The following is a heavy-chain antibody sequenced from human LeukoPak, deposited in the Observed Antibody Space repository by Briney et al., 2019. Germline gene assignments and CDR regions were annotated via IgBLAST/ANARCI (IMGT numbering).Heavy chain of an antibody. D-gene: IGHD2-2*01. CDR2: ISYTCGSRT. Sequence: PGGSLRLSCAASGFTFTNYAMSWVRQAPGKGLEWVSAISYTCGSRTYYADSVKGRFTISRDDSKNTVYLQMNSLRAEDTAVYYCAKGTVVPASSAETPFDYWGQGTLVTVSS. V-gene: IGHV3-23*01. CDR3: AKGTVVPASSAETPFDY. CDR1: GFTFTNYA. J-gene: IGHJ4*02.